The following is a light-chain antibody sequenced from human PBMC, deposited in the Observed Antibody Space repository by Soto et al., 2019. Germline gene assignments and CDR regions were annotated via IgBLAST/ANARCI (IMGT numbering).Light chain of an antibody. Sequence: DMELTQSPSTLSASVGDRATLPCRASQTITHRVAWYQLKQGKAPKLLIYDVSNLEGGVPSRFSGSGSGTEFPLTISRLQPEDFATYYCIQDYNYPLTFGGGTKVDIK. J-gene: IGKJ4*01. V-gene: IGKV1-5*01. CDR1: QTITHR. CDR3: IQDYNYPLT. CDR2: DVS.